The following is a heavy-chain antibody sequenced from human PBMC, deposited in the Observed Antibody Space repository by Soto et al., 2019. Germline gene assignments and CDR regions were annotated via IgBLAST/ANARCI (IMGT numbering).Heavy chain of an antibody. J-gene: IGHJ4*02. V-gene: IGHV3-74*01. CDR1: GFTFSSYW. Sequence: GGSLRLSCAASGFTFSSYWMHWVRQAPGKGLVWVSLINSDGSSTSYADSVKGRFTTSRDNAKNTLYLQMNSLRAEDTAVYYCARRGDGYKDFDYWGQGTLVTVSS. CDR3: ARRGDGYKDFDY. D-gene: IGHD5-12*01. CDR2: INSDGSST.